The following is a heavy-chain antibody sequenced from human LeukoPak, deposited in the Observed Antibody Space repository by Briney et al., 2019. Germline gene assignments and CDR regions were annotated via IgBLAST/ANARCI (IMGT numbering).Heavy chain of an antibody. V-gene: IGHV3-48*03. D-gene: IGHD5-24*01. CDR1: GFTFSNYE. CDR2: ISSSGSDI. J-gene: IGHJ6*03. CDR3: AKDGGYNNYYYYYMDV. Sequence: PGGSLRLSCAASGFTFSNYEMHWVRQAPGKGLEWVSYISSSGSDIYYADSVKGRFTISRDNSKNTLYLQMNSLRAEDTAVYYCAKDGGYNNYYYYYMDVWGKGTTVTVSS.